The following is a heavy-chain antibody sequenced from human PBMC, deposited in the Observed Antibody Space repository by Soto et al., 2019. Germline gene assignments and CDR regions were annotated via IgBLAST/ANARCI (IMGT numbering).Heavy chain of an antibody. D-gene: IGHD3-10*01. J-gene: IGHJ4*02. CDR2: IYYSGST. CDR3: ARHNYGSGSTYFDY. V-gene: IGHV4-59*08. Sequence: SETLSLTCTVSGGSISSYYWSWIRQPPGKGLEWIGYIYYSGSTNYNPSLKSRVTISVDTSKNQFSLKLNSMTAADTAVYYCARHNYGSGSTYFDYCGEGTLVTVSS. CDR1: GGSISSYY.